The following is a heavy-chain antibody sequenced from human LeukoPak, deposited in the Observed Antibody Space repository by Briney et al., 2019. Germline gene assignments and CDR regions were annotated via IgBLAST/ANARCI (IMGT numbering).Heavy chain of an antibody. Sequence: SETLSLTCAVYGGSFSGYYWSWIRQPPGKGLEWIGEINHSGSTNYNPSLKSRVTISVDTSKNQFSLRLSSVTAADTALYYCAGERYYSSSMFFDFWGQGTLVTVSS. J-gene: IGHJ4*02. CDR3: AGERYYSSSMFFDF. D-gene: IGHD6-13*01. V-gene: IGHV4-34*01. CDR1: GGSFSGYY. CDR2: INHSGST.